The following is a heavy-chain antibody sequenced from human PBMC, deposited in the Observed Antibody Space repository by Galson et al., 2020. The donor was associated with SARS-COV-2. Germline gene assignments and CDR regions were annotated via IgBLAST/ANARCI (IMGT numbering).Heavy chain of an antibody. V-gene: IGHV3-30*04. J-gene: IGHJ3*02. CDR2: ISYDGSNK. CDR3: ARPFSGSYSDAFDI. Sequence: GGSLRLSCAASGFTFSSYAMHWVRQAPGKGLEWVAVISYDGSNKYYADSVKGRFTISRDNSKNTLYLQMNSLRAEDTAVYYCARPFSGSYSDAFDIWGQGTMVTVSS. D-gene: IGHD3-10*01. CDR1: GFTFSSYA.